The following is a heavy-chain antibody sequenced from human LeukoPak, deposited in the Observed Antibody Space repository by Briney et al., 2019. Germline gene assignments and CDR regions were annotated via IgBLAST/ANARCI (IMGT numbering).Heavy chain of an antibody. CDR2: ISGSGDHT. Sequence: PGGSQRLSCVASGFTFSDYGMSWVRHSPEKGLEWVAGISGSGDHTYYGDSVKGRFIISRDNSRNTVYLQLNSLTAEVTALYYCVKPPEWLRLRADAFDTWGHGTRVTVSS. CDR1: GFTFSDYG. D-gene: IGHD5-12*01. CDR3: VKPPEWLRLRADAFDT. J-gene: IGHJ3*02. V-gene: IGHV3-23*01.